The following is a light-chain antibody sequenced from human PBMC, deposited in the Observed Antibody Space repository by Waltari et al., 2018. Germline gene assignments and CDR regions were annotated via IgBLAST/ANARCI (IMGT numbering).Light chain of an antibody. Sequence: QLVLTQSPSASASLGASVKLTCTLSSGHSSNVIAWLQQQPEKGPRYLMKVNSDGSHSEGDETPDRFSGSSSGAGRYLTISSVQPEDEADYYCQTGGHGTWVFGGGTKLTVL. CDR1: SGHSSNV. J-gene: IGLJ3*02. CDR2: VNSDGSH. V-gene: IGLV4-69*01. CDR3: QTGGHGTWV.